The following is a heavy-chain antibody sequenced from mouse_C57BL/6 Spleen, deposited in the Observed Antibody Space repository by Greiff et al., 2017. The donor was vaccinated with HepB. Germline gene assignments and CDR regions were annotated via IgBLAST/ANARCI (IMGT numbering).Heavy chain of an antibody. V-gene: IGHV1-80*01. CDR2: IYHGDGDT. J-gene: IGHJ2*01. CDR3: ARLADYYGSRYFDY. D-gene: IGHD1-1*01. CDR1: GYAFSSYW. Sequence: VQLQQSGAELVKPGASVKISCKASGYAFSSYWMNWVKQRPGKGLEWIGQIYHGDGDTNYNGKFKGKATLTADKSSSTAYMQLSSLTSEDSAVYFCARLADYYGSRYFDYWGQGTTLTVSS.